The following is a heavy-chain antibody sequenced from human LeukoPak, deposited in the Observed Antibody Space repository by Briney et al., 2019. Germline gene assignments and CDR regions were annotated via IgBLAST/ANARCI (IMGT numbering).Heavy chain of an antibody. CDR1: GFSFNTYA. CDR2: IRHDGSHK. V-gene: IGHV3-30*02. CDR3: AREIFGSGGYPDF. Sequence: PGGSLRLSCAASGFSFNTYAMHWVRQAPGQGLEWVALIRHDGSHKFYSNSVRGQFTISRDNSKNTVYLQMNNLRPEDTAVYYCAREIFGSGGYPDFWGQGTLVTVSS. D-gene: IGHD3-10*01. J-gene: IGHJ4*02.